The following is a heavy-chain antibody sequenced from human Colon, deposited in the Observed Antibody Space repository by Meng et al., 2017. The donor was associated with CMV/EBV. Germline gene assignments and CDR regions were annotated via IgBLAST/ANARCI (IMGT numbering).Heavy chain of an antibody. V-gene: IGHV3-66*02. D-gene: IGHD3/OR15-3a*01. CDR2: IYSGGST. CDR1: GFTVSSNC. CDR3: AKDGYGLGYIDS. J-gene: IGHJ4*02. Sequence: GGSLRLSCAASGFTVSSNCMSWVRQAPGKGLQWVSVIYSGGSTYYADSVKGRFTISRDNSQNTLYLQMNSLRAEDTAVYYCAKDGYGLGYIDSWGQGTAVTVSS.